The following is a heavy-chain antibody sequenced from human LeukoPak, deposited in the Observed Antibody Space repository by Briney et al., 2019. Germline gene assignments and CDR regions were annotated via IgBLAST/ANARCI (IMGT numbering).Heavy chain of an antibody. V-gene: IGHV3-30-3*01. J-gene: IGHJ4*02. CDR3: ARDLSYGSSMSVDY. CDR1: GFTFSSYT. D-gene: IGHD2-2*01. Sequence: GGSLRLSCVASGFTFSSYTMNWVRQAPGKGLEWVAVISYDGSNKYYADSVKGRFTISRDNSKNTLYLQMNSLRAEDTAVYYCARDLSYGSSMSVDYWGQGTLVTVSS. CDR2: ISYDGSNK.